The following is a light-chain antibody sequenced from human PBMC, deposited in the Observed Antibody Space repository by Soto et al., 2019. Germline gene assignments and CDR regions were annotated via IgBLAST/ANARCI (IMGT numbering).Light chain of an antibody. J-gene: IGKJ2*01. CDR3: QQFGISPPYT. V-gene: IGKV3-20*01. CDR2: DTS. CDR1: QSVDSSY. Sequence: EIVLTQSPGTLSLSPGERATLSCRASQSVDSSYLAWYQQKPGQAPRLLIYDTSSRATGTPDRFSGSGSGTDFALTISRLDPEDFAMYYCQQFGISPPYTFGQGTKLEIK.